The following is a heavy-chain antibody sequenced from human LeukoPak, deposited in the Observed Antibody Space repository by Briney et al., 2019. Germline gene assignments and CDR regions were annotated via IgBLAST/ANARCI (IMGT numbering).Heavy chain of an antibody. CDR1: GFTFSSYW. J-gene: IGHJ3*02. CDR2: INSDGSST. V-gene: IGHV3-74*01. D-gene: IGHD3-22*01. Sequence: GGSLRLSCAASGFTFSSYWMHWVRQAPGKGLVWVSRINSDGSSTSYADSVKGRFTISRDNSKNTLYLQMNSLRAEDTAVYYCARDQHDSSGFDIWGQGTMVTVSS. CDR3: ARDQHDSSGFDI.